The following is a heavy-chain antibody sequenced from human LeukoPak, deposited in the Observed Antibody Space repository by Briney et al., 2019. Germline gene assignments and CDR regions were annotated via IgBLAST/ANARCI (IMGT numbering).Heavy chain of an antibody. CDR3: VKGAAYHLGDAFDI. D-gene: IGHD2-15*01. J-gene: IGHJ3*02. CDR2: ISWNSGTI. Sequence: GGSLRLSRAGSGFIFNNYVMNWVRQAPGKGLEWVSGISWNSGTIGYADSVKGRFTISRDNAKNSLYLQMNSLRAEDTALYYCVKGAAYHLGDAFDIWGEGTMVTVSS. CDR1: GFIFNNYV. V-gene: IGHV3-9*01.